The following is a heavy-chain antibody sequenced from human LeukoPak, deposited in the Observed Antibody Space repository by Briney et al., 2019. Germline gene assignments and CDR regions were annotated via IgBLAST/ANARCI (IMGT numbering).Heavy chain of an antibody. CDR1: GFIFSDFW. CDR3: ARGGVTMIVTGGDYYYYMDV. D-gene: IGHD3-22*01. J-gene: IGHJ6*03. V-gene: IGHV3-7*01. CDR2: MNQDGNEK. Sequence: GGSLRLSCAASGFIFSDFWMTWVRQAPGKGLEWVANMNQDGNEKRYVDSVKGRFTISRDNAKNLLFLQMNNMRVEDTGVYYCARGGVTMIVTGGDYYYYMDVWGKGTTVTISS.